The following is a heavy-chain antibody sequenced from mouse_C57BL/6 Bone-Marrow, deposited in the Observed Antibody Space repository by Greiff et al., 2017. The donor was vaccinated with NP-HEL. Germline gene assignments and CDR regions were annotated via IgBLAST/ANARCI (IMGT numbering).Heavy chain of an antibody. CDR3: ARSFITTVVATGPFFDY. V-gene: IGHV1-12*01. CDR1: GYTFTSYN. Sequence: SGAELVRPGASVKMSCKASGYTFTSYNMHWVKQTPRQGLEWIGAIYPGNGDTSYNQKFKGKATLTVDKSSSTAYMQLSSLTSEDSAVYFCARSFITTVVATGPFFDYWGQGTTLTVSS. D-gene: IGHD1-1*01. J-gene: IGHJ2*01. CDR2: IYPGNGDT.